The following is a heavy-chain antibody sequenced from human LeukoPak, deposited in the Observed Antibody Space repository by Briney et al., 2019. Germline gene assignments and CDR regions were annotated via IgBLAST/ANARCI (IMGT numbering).Heavy chain of an antibody. CDR2: ISGGGGDT. V-gene: IGHV3-23*01. D-gene: IGHD3-22*01. Sequence: AGGSLRRSCAASGFTFNNHAMNWVRQAPGKGLEWVSAISGGGGDTYYVESVKGRFTISRDNSKNTVSLHMNSLRAEDTAVYFCAKSPYYFDSSVVDWGQGTLVTVSS. CDR1: GFTFNNHA. J-gene: IGHJ4*02. CDR3: AKSPYYFDSSVVD.